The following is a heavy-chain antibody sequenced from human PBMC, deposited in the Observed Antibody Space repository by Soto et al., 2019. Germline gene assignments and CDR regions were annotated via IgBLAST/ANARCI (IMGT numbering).Heavy chain of an antibody. V-gene: IGHV4-39*01. CDR3: ERIVVVSPVANA. CDR1: GGSINTNNYY. D-gene: IGHD2-15*01. CDR2: VFYNGTT. J-gene: IGHJ5*02. Sequence: SETLSLTCTVSGGSINTNNYYWGWVRQPPGKGLEWTGSVFYNGTTYYSPSLKSRVTISLAPSRTQFSLKLESVTAADTAVYFCERIVVVSPVANAWGQGTLVTVSS.